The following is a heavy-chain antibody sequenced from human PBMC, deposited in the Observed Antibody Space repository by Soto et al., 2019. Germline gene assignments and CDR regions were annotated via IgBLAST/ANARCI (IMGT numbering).Heavy chain of an antibody. V-gene: IGHV3-23*01. CDR1: GFTFSTYA. CDR2: ISGSGGTT. D-gene: IGHD5-18*01. J-gene: IGHJ4*02. Sequence: HPGGSLRLSCAASGFTFSTYAMTWVRQAPGKGLEWVSSISGSGGTTYYTDSVKGRFTISRDNSKNTLHLQMNSLRAEDMAVYYCAKDLESGYRYGPFDYWGQGTLVTVSS. CDR3: AKDLESGYRYGPFDY.